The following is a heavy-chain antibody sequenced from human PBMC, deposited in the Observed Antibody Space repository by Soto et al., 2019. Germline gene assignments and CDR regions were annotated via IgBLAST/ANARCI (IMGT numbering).Heavy chain of an antibody. J-gene: IGHJ6*02. CDR1: GFTFSSYS. CDR3: ARAPWGGDSYGMDV. CDR2: ISSSSSYI. D-gene: IGHD2-21*02. Sequence: EVQLVESGGGLVKPGGSLRLSCAASGFTFSSYSMNWVRQAPGKGLEWVSSISSSSSYIYYADSVKGRFTISRDNAKKSLYLQMSSRRAEDTAVYYCARAPWGGDSYGMDVWGQGTTVTVSS. V-gene: IGHV3-21*01.